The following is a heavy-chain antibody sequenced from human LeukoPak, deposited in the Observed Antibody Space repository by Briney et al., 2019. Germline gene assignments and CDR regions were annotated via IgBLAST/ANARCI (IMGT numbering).Heavy chain of an antibody. CDR3: ARDRRRVYCTNGVCYNNWFDP. J-gene: IGHJ5*02. V-gene: IGHV3-7*01. D-gene: IGHD2-8*01. CDR1: GVTFSSYW. CDR2: RKQDGSEK. Sequence: GGSLRLSCAASGVTFSSYWMSWVRQAPGMGLEWVANRKQDGSEKYYVDSVKGRFTISRDNAKNSLYLQMNSLRAEDTAVYYCARDRRRVYCTNGVCYNNWFDPWGQGTLVTVSS.